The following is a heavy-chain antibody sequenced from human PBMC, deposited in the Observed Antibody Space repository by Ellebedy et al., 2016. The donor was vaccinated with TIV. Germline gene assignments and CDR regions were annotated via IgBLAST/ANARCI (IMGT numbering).Heavy chain of an antibody. CDR2: IKQDGSQK. J-gene: IGHJ4*02. CDR3: GAGDGWLSDY. D-gene: IGHD5-24*01. CDR1: GFSFRNSW. V-gene: IGHV3-7*01. Sequence: GESLKISCAGSGFSFRNSWMTWVRQALGKGLAWVASIKQDGSQKDYVDSVKGRFTISRDNAKGSLYLEMTRLRVEDTAVYYCGAGDGWLSDYWGQGTLVTVSS.